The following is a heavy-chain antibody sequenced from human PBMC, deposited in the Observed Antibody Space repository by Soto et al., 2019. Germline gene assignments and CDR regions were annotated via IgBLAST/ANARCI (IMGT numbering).Heavy chain of an antibody. CDR2: IYYIGNT. V-gene: IGHV4-39*02. Sequence: QLQLQESGPGLVKASETLSLTCAVSGASISSSSSYWGWIRQPPGKGLEWIGNIYYIGNTYYNPSLKSRVAISIDSSKTGFSLKLNSVTTADTAVYYCGAHAYVAKGYHLETWGQGTLVTVSS. J-gene: IGHJ5*02. D-gene: IGHD1-1*01. CDR1: GASISSSSSY. CDR3: GAHAYVAKGYHLET.